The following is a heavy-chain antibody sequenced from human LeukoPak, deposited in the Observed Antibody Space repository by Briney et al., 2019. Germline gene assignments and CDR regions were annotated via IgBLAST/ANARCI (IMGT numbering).Heavy chain of an antibody. CDR3: ARPGYYDSSGYRLEYFQH. D-gene: IGHD3-22*01. Sequence: SETLSLTCTVSGGSISNSHWSWIRQAPGKGLECMGNFYYGERSNYNPSLKSRVTISVDTSKNQFSLKLSSVTAADTAVYYCARPGYYDSSGYRLEYFQHWGQGTLVTVSS. J-gene: IGHJ1*01. CDR2: FYYGERS. CDR1: GGSISNSH. V-gene: IGHV4-59*12.